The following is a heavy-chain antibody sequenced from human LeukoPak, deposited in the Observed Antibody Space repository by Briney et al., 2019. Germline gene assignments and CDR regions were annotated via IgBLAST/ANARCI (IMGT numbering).Heavy chain of an antibody. CDR1: GFTFSSYG. CDR3: AKVVAVADTLAFDI. J-gene: IGHJ3*02. CDR2: ISYDGSNK. D-gene: IGHD6-19*01. Sequence: GGSLRLSCAASGFTFSSYGMHWVRQAPGEGLEWVAVISYDGSNKYYADSVKGRFTISRDNSKNTLYLQMNSLRAEDTAVYYCAKVVAVADTLAFDIWGQGTMVTVSS. V-gene: IGHV3-30*18.